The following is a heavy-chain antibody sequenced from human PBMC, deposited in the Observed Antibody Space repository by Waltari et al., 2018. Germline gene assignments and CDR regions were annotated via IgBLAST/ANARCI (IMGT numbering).Heavy chain of an antibody. CDR2: IYSSGST. CDR3: ARASYGSGSSWFDP. D-gene: IGHD3-10*01. J-gene: IGHJ5*02. CDR1: GGSISTHF. V-gene: IGHV4-59*11. Sequence: QVQLQESGPGLVKPSETLSLICSVSGGSISTHFRGWIRQPPGKTLEWIGNIYSSGSTNYNPSLTSRVTISLDMSKNQFSLKLRSVSAADTAVYYCARASYGSGSSWFDPWGQGNLVTVSS.